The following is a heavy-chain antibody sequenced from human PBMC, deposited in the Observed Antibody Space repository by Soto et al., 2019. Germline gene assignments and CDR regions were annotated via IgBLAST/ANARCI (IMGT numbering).Heavy chain of an antibody. D-gene: IGHD4-17*01. CDR1: GFTFGDYA. V-gene: IGHV3-49*04. Sequence: GGSLRLSCTASGFTFGDYAMSWVRQAPGKGLEWVGFIRSKAYGGTTEYAASVKGRFTISRDDSKSIAYLQMNSLKTEDTAVYYCTRASTGLDYWGQGTLVTVSS. CDR2: IRSKAYGGTT. J-gene: IGHJ4*02. CDR3: TRASTGLDY.